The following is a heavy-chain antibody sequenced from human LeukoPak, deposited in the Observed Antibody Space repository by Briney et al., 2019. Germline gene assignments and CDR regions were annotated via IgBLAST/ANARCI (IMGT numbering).Heavy chain of an antibody. D-gene: IGHD3-16*02. Sequence: ASVKVSCKASGYTFTSYDINWVRRATGQGLEWMGWMNPNSGNTGYAQKFQGRVTMTGNTSISTAYMELSSLRSEDTAVYYCARNVAYDYVWGSYRLKPGVWGQGTLVTVSS. J-gene: IGHJ4*02. CDR1: GYTFTSYD. V-gene: IGHV1-8*01. CDR3: ARNVAYDYVWGSYRLKPGV. CDR2: MNPNSGNT.